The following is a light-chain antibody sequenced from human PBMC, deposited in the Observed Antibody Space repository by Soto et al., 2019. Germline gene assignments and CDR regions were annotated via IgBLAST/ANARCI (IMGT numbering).Light chain of an antibody. V-gene: IGKV3-11*01. CDR1: QSIGSY. Sequence: EIALTQSPATLSLSPGERATLSCRASQSIGSYLAWYQQVPGQAPRLLIYDASNRATGIPFRFSGTGSGTDYTRPISSLEHEDFAVYYCQQRSDWPTPPVGGGTKVEIK. J-gene: IGKJ4*01. CDR3: QQRSDWPTPP. CDR2: DAS.